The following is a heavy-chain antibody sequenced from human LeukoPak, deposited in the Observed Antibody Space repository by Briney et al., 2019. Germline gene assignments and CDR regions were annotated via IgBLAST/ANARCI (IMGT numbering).Heavy chain of an antibody. V-gene: IGHV3-30*03. CDR1: GFTFSSYD. CDR3: ARDGGRMVRGVIITGFDY. J-gene: IGHJ4*02. Sequence: GTSLRLSCAASGFTFSSYDMHWVRQAPGKGLEWVAVMSYDGNNKDYVESAKGRFTISRDNSKNTLYLQMNSLRAEDTAVYYCARDGGRMVRGVIITGFDYWGQGTLVTVSS. D-gene: IGHD3-10*01. CDR2: MSYDGNNK.